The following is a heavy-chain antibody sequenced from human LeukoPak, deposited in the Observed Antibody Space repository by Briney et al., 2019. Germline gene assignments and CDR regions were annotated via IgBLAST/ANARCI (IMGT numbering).Heavy chain of an antibody. V-gene: IGHV3-11*01. CDR2: ISSSGSTI. J-gene: IGHJ4*02. CDR1: GFTFSDYY. Sequence: NPGGSLRLSCAASGFTFSDYYMSWIRQAPGKGLEWVSYISSSGSTIYYADSVKGRFTISRDNSKNTLYLQMNSLRAEDTAVYYCAKSPDSSGASIALWYWGQGTLVTVSS. D-gene: IGHD3-22*01. CDR3: AKSPDSSGASIALWY.